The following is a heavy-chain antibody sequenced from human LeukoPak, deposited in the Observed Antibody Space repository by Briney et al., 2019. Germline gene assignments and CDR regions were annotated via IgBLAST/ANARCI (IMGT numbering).Heavy chain of an antibody. Sequence: ASVKVSCKVSGYTFTDYYMHWVQQAPGKGLEWMGLVDPEDGETIYAEKFQGRVTITADTSIDTAYMELSSLRSEDTAVYYCATGGIAVAQWDAFDIWGQGTMVTVSS. J-gene: IGHJ3*02. D-gene: IGHD6-19*01. CDR2: VDPEDGET. CDR1: GYTFTDYY. V-gene: IGHV1-69-2*01. CDR3: ATGGIAVAQWDAFDI.